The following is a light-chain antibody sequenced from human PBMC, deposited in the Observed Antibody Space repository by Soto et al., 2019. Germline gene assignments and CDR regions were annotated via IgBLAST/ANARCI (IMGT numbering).Light chain of an antibody. CDR3: CSYAGSGTYV. CDR1: TSDGGSSNL. CDR2: EGS. J-gene: IGLJ1*01. V-gene: IGLV2-23*01. Sequence: QSALTQPASVSGFPDQWTTIPGSEPTSDGGSSNLFSWYQQHQGQAPKLIIYEGSRRPSGVSSRFSGSKSGKTASLTISGLQADDEADYYCCSYAGSGTYVFGTGTKLTVL.